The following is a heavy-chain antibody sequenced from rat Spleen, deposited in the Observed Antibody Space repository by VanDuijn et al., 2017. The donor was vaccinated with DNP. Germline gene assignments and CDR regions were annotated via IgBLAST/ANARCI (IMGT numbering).Heavy chain of an antibody. J-gene: IGHJ2*01. CDR2: ISSSGAYT. V-gene: IGHV5-31*01. CDR3: VRDSRDYGSYADYFDY. D-gene: IGHD1-8*01. Sequence: EVQLVESGGDLVQPGRSLKFSCVASGFTFNNYWMTWIRQVPGKGLEWVASISSSGAYTYYPDSVKGRFTISRDNATNTLYLQMNSLRSEDTASYYCVRDSRDYGSYADYFDYWGQGVMVTVSS. CDR1: GFTFNNYW.